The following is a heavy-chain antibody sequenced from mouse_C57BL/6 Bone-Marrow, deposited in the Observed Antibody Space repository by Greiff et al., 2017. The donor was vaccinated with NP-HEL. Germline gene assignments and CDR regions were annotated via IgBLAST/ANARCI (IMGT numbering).Heavy chain of an antibody. V-gene: IGHV5-12*01. D-gene: IGHD4-1*02. CDR1: GFTFSDYY. CDR2: ISNGGGST. J-gene: IGHJ4*01. CDR3: ARPQLAMDY. Sequence: EVQGVESGGGLVQPGGSLKLSCAASGFTFSDYYMYWVRQTPEKRLEWVAYISNGGGSTYYPDTVKGRFTISRDNAKNTLYLQMSRLKSEDTAMYYCARPQLAMDYWGQGTSVTVSS.